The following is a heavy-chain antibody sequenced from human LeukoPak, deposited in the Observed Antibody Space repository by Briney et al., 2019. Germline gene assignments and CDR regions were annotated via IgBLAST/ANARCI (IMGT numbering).Heavy chain of an antibody. Sequence: GGSLRLSCAASGFTFSSYGLHWVRQAPGKGLEWVAVISYDGSNKYYADSVKGRFTISRDNSKNTLYLQMSSLRAEDTAVYYCVRDRRTYYGSGSYYYGMDVWGQGTTVTVSS. J-gene: IGHJ6*02. CDR3: VRDRRTYYGSGSYYYGMDV. D-gene: IGHD3-10*01. V-gene: IGHV3-30-3*01. CDR1: GFTFSSYG. CDR2: ISYDGSNK.